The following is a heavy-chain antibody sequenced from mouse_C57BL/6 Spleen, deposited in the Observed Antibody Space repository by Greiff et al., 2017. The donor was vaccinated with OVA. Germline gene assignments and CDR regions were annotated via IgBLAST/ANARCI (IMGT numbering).Heavy chain of an antibody. CDR1: GYTFTSYW. Sequence: VQLQQPGAELVRPGTSVKLSCKASGYTFTSYWMHWVKQRPGQGLEWIGVIDPSDSYTNYNQKFKGKATLTVDTSSSPAYMQLSSLTSEDAAVYYCAIYDDWLAYWGQGTLVTVSA. V-gene: IGHV1-59*01. CDR2: IDPSDSYT. CDR3: AIYDDWLAY. J-gene: IGHJ3*01. D-gene: IGHD2-12*01.